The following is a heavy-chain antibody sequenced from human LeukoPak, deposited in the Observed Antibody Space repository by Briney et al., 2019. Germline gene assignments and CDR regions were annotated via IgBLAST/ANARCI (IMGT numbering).Heavy chain of an antibody. CDR1: GYTFTNYD. J-gene: IGHJ4*02. D-gene: IGHD3-22*01. CDR3: ARGAYYYDSSGYYSYYFDY. Sequence: ASVKVSCKASGYTFTNYDIHWVRQATGQGLEWMGWMNPYSANTGYAQNFQGRITITRNTSISTAYMELSSLRSDDTAVYYCARGAYYYDSSGYYSYYFDYWGQGTLVTVSS. V-gene: IGHV1-8*03. CDR2: MNPYSANT.